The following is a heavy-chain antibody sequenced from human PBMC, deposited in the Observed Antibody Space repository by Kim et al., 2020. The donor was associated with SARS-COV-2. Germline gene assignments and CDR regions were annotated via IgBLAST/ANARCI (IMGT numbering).Heavy chain of an antibody. D-gene: IGHD5-12*01. J-gene: IGHJ3*02. CDR3: TRDSYGGPPSDSFDI. CDR1: GFAFGDYS. CDR2: ISARTYGGTA. Sequence: GGSLRLSCTASGFAFGDYSMTWVRQPPGKGLEWVGFISARTYGGTAQCAASVRDRFTISRDDSKSIVYLQMNSLKPEDTDMYFCTRDSYGGPPSDSFDIWGQGTMVTVSS. V-gene: IGHV3-49*04.